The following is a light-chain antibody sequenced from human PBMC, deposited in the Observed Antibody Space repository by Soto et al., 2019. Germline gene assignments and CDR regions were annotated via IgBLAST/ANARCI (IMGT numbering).Light chain of an antibody. Sequence: DIQLTQSPDSLSASVGDRVTITCRASQTIRTFLNWYQQKSGKAPKVLIYSASTLQSGVPSRFSGSGSGTEFTLTISSLQPDDFATYYCQQYNSYSGTFGQGTKVDIK. V-gene: IGKV1-9*01. CDR2: SAS. CDR3: QQYNSYSGT. J-gene: IGKJ1*01. CDR1: QTIRTF.